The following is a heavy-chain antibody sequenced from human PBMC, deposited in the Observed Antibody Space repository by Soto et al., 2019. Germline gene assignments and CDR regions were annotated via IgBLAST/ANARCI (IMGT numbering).Heavy chain of an antibody. V-gene: IGHV4-31*03. D-gene: IGHD4-4*01. J-gene: IGHJ6*02. CDR3: ARDPGYSNYYYYYYGMDV. Sequence: SETLSLTCTVFGGSISSGGYYWSWIRQHPGKGLEWIGYIYYSGSTYYNPSLKSRVTISVDTSKNQFSLKLSSVTAADTAVYYCARDPGYSNYYYYYYGMDVWGQGTTVTSP. CDR2: IYYSGST. CDR1: GGSISSGGYY.